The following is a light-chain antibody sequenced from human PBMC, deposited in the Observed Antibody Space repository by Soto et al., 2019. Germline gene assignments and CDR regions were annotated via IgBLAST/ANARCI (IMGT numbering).Light chain of an antibody. Sequence: SYELTQPPSVSVAPGKTARITCGGNNIGSKSVHWYQQKPGQVPVMVIYYESDRPSGIPERFSGSNSGNTATLTISRVEAGDEADYYCQVWDSSSDHVVFGGGTKLTVL. V-gene: IGLV3-21*04. CDR2: YES. CDR3: QVWDSSSDHVV. J-gene: IGLJ2*01. CDR1: NIGSKS.